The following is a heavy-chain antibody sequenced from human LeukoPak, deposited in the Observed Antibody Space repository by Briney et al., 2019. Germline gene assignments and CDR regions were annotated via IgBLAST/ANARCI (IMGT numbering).Heavy chain of an antibody. D-gene: IGHD1-7*01. CDR1: GFTFSSSA. V-gene: IGHV3-23*01. CDR2: ISGSGTGA. CDR3: AKEGGTGTRFDY. J-gene: IGHJ4*02. Sequence: GGSLRLSCAASGFTFSSSAMSWVRQAPGKGLYWVSAISGSGTGAYYADSVKGRFTISRDNSKNTLYLQMNSLRAEDTTVYYCAKEGGTGTRFDYWGQGTLVTVSS.